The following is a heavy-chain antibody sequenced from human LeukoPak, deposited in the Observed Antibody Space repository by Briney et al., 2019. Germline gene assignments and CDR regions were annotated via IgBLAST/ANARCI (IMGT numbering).Heavy chain of an antibody. V-gene: IGHV4-39*01. D-gene: IGHD3-10*01. CDR3: ARHYYGSGSLL. J-gene: IGHJ4*02. Sequence: SGTLSLTCAVSGGSISSSSYYWGWIRQPPGKGLEWIGSIYYSGSTYYNPSLKSRVTISVDTSKNQFSLKLSSVTAADTAVYYCARHYYGSGSLLWGQGTLVTVSS. CDR1: GGSISSSSYY. CDR2: IYYSGST.